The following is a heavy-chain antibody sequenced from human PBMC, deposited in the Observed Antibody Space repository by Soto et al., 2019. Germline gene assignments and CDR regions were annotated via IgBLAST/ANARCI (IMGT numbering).Heavy chain of an antibody. CDR2: IKQDGSEK. CDR3: ASVPRLTSGYDYYYYYGMDV. CDR1: GFTFSSYW. J-gene: IGHJ6*02. D-gene: IGHD5-12*01. V-gene: IGHV3-7*01. Sequence: GGSLRLSCAASGFTFSSYWMSWVRQAPGKGLEWVANIKQDGSEKYYVDSVKDRFTISRDNAKNSLYLQMNSLRAEDTAVYYCASVPRLTSGYDYYYYYGMDVWGQGTTVTVSS.